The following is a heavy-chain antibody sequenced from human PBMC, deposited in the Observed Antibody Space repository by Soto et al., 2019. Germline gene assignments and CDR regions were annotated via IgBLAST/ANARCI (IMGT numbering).Heavy chain of an antibody. J-gene: IGHJ5*01. D-gene: IGHD3-22*01. CDR2: INHSGRV. CDR1: GGSFSGHS. Sequence: SETLYLTCAVYGGSFSGHSWTWIRQSPGKGLEWIGDINHSGRVNYSPSLKSRVTISLDTSKNQFSLTLSAVTAADTAMYYCSTRAYDTNGYYRFDPWGQGTLVTVSS. V-gene: IGHV4-34*01. CDR3: STRAYDTNGYYRFDP.